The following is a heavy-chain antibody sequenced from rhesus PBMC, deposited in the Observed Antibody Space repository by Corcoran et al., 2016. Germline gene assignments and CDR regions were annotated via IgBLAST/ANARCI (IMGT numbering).Heavy chain of an antibody. J-gene: IGHJ4*01. D-gene: IGHD6-31*01. Sequence: QLQLQESGPGLVKPSETLSVTCAVSGGSISSSYWSWIRQAPGKGLEWIGYSYGSGSSTNYNPSLKSRVTLSVDTSKNQLSLKLSSVTAADTAVYYCASGLAYYFDYWGQGVLVTVSS. V-gene: IGHV4-169*02. CDR3: ASGLAYYFDY. CDR2: SYGSGSST. CDR1: GGSISSSY.